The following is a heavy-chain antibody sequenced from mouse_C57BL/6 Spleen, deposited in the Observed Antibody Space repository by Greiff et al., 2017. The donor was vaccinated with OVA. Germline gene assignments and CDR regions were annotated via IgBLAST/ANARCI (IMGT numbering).Heavy chain of an antibody. V-gene: IGHV1-22*01. D-gene: IGHD1-1*01. CDR2: INPNNGGT. Sequence: VQLQQSGPELVKPGASVKMSCKASGYTFTDYNMHWVKQSHGKSLEWIGYINPNNGGTSYNQKFKGKATLTVNKSSSTAYMELRSLTSEDSAVYYCAKVTTVVAPYFDYWGQGTTLTVSS. CDR1: GYTFTDYN. J-gene: IGHJ2*01. CDR3: AKVTTVVAPYFDY.